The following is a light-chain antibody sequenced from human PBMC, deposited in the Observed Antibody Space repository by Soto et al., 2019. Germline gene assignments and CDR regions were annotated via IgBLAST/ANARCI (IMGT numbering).Light chain of an antibody. CDR3: SSYTSSSTLYV. Sequence: QSALTQPASVSGSPGQSITISCTATSSDVGGYNFVSWYQQHPGKAPKLMIYEVSNRPSGVSNRFSGSKSGNTAYLTISGLQAEDEADYYCSSYTSSSTLYVFGTGTKLTVL. CDR1: SSDVGGYNF. CDR2: EVS. J-gene: IGLJ1*01. V-gene: IGLV2-14*01.